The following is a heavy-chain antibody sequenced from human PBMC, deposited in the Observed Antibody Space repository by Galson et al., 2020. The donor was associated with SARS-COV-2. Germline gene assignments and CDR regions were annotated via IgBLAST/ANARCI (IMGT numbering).Heavy chain of an antibody. CDR1: GGSFSEYF. J-gene: IGHJ4*02. CDR2: IDHSGFA. V-gene: IGHV4-34*01. Sequence: SETLSLTCRVDGGSFSEYFWTWIRQPPGKGLEWIGEIDHSGFAKFDPSFESRLTISIDRSTNQFSLELISVTAADAAMYYCARKAGTVGANFDSWGQGTLVTVSS. CDR3: ARKAGTVGANFDS. D-gene: IGHD4-4*01.